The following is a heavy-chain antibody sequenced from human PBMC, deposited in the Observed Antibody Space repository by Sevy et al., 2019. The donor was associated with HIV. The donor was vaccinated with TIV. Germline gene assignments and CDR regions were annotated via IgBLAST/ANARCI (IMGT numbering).Heavy chain of an antibody. Sequence: GGSLRLSCAASGLTFRSHAMHWVRQAPGKGLEWVTVISYDGAVRYYGESVKGRFTVSRDNSKNTLYLQMNSLRPDDTAVYYCAREAGYSTKNDAFAFCGQGTMVTVSS. CDR2: ISYDGAVR. CDR1: GLTFRSHA. J-gene: IGHJ3*01. CDR3: AREAGYSTKNDAFAF. V-gene: IGHV3-30-3*01. D-gene: IGHD2-8*01.